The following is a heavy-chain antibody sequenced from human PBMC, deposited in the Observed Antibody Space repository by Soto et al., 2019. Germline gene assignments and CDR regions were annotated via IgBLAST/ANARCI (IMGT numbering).Heavy chain of an antibody. J-gene: IGHJ4*02. CDR1: GFIFSSFG. Sequence: PGGSLRLSCAASGFIFSSFGMHWVRQAPGKGLEWVAHIWYDGSNTYYADSVKGRFTISRDNSRNTLYLQMNSLRAEDTAVYHCVRDLLGSGGHFDYWGQGTPGTVSS. CDR2: IWYDGSNT. CDR3: VRDLLGSGGHFDY. D-gene: IGHD7-27*01. V-gene: IGHV3-33*01.